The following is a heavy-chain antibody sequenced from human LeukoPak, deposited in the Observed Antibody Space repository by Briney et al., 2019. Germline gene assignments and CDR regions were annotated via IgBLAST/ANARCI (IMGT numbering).Heavy chain of an antibody. Sequence: GGSLRLSCAASGFTFSSYSMNWVRQAPGKGLEWVSYISGSGTISYADSVKGRFTISRDNAKNSLYLQLTSLRAEDTAVYYCARILYGSESYGAFDYWGQGTLVTASS. V-gene: IGHV3-48*04. CDR2: ISGSGTI. D-gene: IGHD3-10*01. CDR3: ARILYGSESYGAFDY. CDR1: GFTFSSYS. J-gene: IGHJ4*02.